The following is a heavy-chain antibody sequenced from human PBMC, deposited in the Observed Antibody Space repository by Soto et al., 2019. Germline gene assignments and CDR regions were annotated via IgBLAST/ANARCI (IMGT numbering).Heavy chain of an antibody. CDR2: IFSNDEK. Sequence: QVTLKESGPVLVKPTETLTLTCTVSGFSLSNARMGVSWIRQPPGKALEWLAHIFSNDEKSYSTSLKSRLTISKDNSQSQVVLNMTNMDPVDTATYYCARIPRGVVTARLYWYFDLWGRGTLVTVSS. J-gene: IGHJ2*01. V-gene: IGHV2-26*01. CDR3: ARIPRGVVTARLYWYFDL. CDR1: GFSLSNARMG. D-gene: IGHD2-21*02.